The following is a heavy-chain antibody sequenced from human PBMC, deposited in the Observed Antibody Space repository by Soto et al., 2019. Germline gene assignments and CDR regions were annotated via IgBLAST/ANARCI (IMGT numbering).Heavy chain of an antibody. CDR2: IIPIFGTA. CDR1: GRTFSSYA. J-gene: IGHJ4*02. D-gene: IGHD5-12*01. V-gene: IGHV1-69*13. CDR3: AREPQLRDGYNY. Sequence: GASVKDSCKASGRTFSSYAISWVRQAPGQGLEWMGGIIPIFGTANYAQKFQGRVTITADESTSTAYMELSSLRSEDTAVYYCAREPQLRDGYNYWGQGTLVTVSS.